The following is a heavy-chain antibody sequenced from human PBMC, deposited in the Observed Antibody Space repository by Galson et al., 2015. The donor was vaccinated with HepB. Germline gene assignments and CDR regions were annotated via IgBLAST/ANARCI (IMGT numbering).Heavy chain of an antibody. CDR3: ARDEQWLVY. D-gene: IGHD6-19*01. Sequence: SLRLSCAASGLTFSSYAMHWVRQAPGKGLEWVAVISYDGSNKYYADSVKGRFTISRDNSKNTLYLQMNSLRAEDTAVYYCARDEQWLVYWGQGTLVTVSS. V-gene: IGHV3-30*04. CDR1: GLTFSSYA. J-gene: IGHJ4*02. CDR2: ISYDGSNK.